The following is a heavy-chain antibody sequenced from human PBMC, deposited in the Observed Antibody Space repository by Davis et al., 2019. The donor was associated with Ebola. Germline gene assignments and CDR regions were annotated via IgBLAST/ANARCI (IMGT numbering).Heavy chain of an antibody. CDR3: ASPMITFGGVIVI. D-gene: IGHD3-16*02. Sequence: GESLKISCAASGFTFSSYWMSWVRQAPGKGLEWVANIKQDGSEKYYVDSVKGRFTISRDNAKNSLYLQMNSLRAEDTAVYYCASPMITFGGVIVIWGQGTLVTVSS. CDR2: IKQDGSEK. J-gene: IGHJ4*02. CDR1: GFTFSSYW. V-gene: IGHV3-7*01.